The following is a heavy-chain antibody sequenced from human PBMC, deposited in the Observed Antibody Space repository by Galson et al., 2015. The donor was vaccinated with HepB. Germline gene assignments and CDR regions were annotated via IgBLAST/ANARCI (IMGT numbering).Heavy chain of an antibody. D-gene: IGHD3/OR15-3a*01. CDR1: GGTFSSYA. J-gene: IGHJ4*02. Sequence: SVKVSCKASGGTFSSYAISWVRQAPGQGLEWMGGIIPIFGTANYAQKFQGRVTITADESTSTAYMELSSLRSEDTAVYYCASPTVNFGHVDYWGQGTLVTVSS. V-gene: IGHV1-69*13. CDR2: IIPIFGTA. CDR3: ASPTVNFGHVDY.